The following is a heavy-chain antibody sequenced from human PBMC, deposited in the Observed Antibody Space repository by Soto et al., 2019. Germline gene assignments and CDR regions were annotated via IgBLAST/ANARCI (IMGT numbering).Heavy chain of an antibody. J-gene: IGHJ6*02. CDR2: IIPIFGTA. V-gene: IGHV1-69*06. CDR1: GGTFSSYA. CDR3: ASIAAAAGTRSRYYYGMDV. D-gene: IGHD6-13*01. Sequence: SVKVSCKASGGTFSSYAISWVRQAPGQGLEWMGGIIPIFGTANYAQKFQGRVTITADKSTSTAYMELSSLRSEDTAVYYCASIAAAAGTRSRYYYGMDVWGRGTSVTVSS.